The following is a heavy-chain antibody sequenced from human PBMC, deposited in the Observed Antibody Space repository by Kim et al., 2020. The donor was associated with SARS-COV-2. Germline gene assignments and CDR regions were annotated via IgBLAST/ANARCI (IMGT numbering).Heavy chain of an antibody. D-gene: IGHD5-12*01. Sequence: ADSVKGRFTISRDNAKNSLYLQMNSLRAEDTAVYYCASLIVATYYYGMDVWGQGTTVTVSS. J-gene: IGHJ6*02. V-gene: IGHV3-21*01. CDR3: ASLIVATYYYGMDV.